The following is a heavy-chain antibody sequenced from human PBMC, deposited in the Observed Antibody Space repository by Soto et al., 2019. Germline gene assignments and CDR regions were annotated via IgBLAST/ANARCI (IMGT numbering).Heavy chain of an antibody. CDR1: GGSFSGYY. V-gene: IGHV4-34*01. J-gene: IGHJ4*02. CDR2: INHSGST. CDR3: ARLVNGTQYYFDF. D-gene: IGHD1-1*01. Sequence: SETLSLTCAVYGGSFSGYYWSWIRQPPGKGLEWIGEINHSGSTNYNPSLKSRVTISVDTSKNHFSLKLRSVTVADTAVYSCARLVNGTQYYFDFWGQGSLVPVSS.